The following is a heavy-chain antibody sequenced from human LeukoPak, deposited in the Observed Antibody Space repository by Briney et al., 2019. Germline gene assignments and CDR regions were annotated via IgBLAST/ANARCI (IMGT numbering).Heavy chain of an antibody. CDR1: GGSISSGDYY. CDR2: IYYSGST. J-gene: IGHJ5*02. Sequence: PSETLSLTCTVSGGSISSGDYYWSWIRQPPGKGLEWIGYIYYSGSTYYNPSLKSRVTISVDTSKNQFSLKLSSVTAADTAVYYCARGFAAVVRGVVGYNWFDPWGQGTLVTVSS. D-gene: IGHD3-10*01. V-gene: IGHV4-30-4*01. CDR3: ARGFAAVVRGVVGYNWFDP.